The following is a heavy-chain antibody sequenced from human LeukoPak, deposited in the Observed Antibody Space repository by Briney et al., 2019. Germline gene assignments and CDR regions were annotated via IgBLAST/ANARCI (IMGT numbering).Heavy chain of an antibody. V-gene: IGHV3-11*01. CDR2: ISSGAHTI. CDR3: ARDRYNMDV. CDR1: GFTFSEYY. J-gene: IGHJ6*02. D-gene: IGHD5-24*01. Sequence: PGGSLRLSCAASGFTFSEYYMTWIRKAPGKGLEWISYISSGAHTIYYAGSVKGRFTISRDNAKNSLYLQMNSLRVEDTAVHYCARDRYNMDVWGQGTTVSVS.